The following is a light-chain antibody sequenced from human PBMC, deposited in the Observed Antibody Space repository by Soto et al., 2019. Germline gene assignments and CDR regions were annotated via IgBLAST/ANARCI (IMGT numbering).Light chain of an antibody. CDR1: QGISSA. J-gene: IGKJ2*01. CDR3: QQFNSYQYT. V-gene: IGKV1-13*02. CDR2: DAS. Sequence: AIQLTQSPSSLSASVGDRVTITCRASQGISSALAWYQQKPGKAPKLLIYDASSLESGVPSRFIGSGSGTDFTLTISSLQPEDFATYYCQQFNSYQYTFGQGTKLEIK.